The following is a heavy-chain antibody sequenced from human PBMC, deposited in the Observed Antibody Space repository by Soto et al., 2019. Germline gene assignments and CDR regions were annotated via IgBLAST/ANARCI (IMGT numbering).Heavy chain of an antibody. D-gene: IGHD3-16*01. CDR2: ISGSGTNT. V-gene: IGHV3-23*01. J-gene: IGHJ4*02. CDR3: AGVGGVFGCFDY. CDR1: GFTFSTYA. Sequence: GGSLRLSCAASGFTFSTYAISWVRQAPGKGLEWVSGISGSGTNTYYADAVKGRFAISRDNSKNTLFLQMNSLRAEDTAVYYCAGVGGVFGCFDYWGQGTLVTVSS.